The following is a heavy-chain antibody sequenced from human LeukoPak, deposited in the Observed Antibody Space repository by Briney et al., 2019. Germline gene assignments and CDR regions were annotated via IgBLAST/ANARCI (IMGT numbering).Heavy chain of an antibody. CDR3: ARKPIVNSAWYYFDY. J-gene: IGHJ4*02. CDR2: INHSGST. CDR1: GGSFSGYY. D-gene: IGHD3-22*01. Sequence: SETLSLTCAVYGGSFSGYYWSWIRQPPGKGLEWIGEINHSGSTNYNPSHKSRVTMSVDTSKNQFSLELSSVTAADTAVYYCARKPIVNSAWYYFDYWGQGTLVTVSS. V-gene: IGHV4-34*01.